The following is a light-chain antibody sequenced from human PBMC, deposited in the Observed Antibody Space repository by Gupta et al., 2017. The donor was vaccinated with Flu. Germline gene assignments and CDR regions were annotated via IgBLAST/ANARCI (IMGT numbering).Light chain of an antibody. CDR2: DVS. J-gene: IGKJ3*01. CDR3: KQFNS. CDR1: QGISSG. Sequence: AIQLTQSPSSLSASVGDRVTLTCRASQGISSGLAWYQQNPGKPPKLLIYDVSTLHSGVPSRFSGSGSGTDFTLTISSLQPEDFASYYCKQFNSFGPGTKVDMK. V-gene: IGKV1-13*02.